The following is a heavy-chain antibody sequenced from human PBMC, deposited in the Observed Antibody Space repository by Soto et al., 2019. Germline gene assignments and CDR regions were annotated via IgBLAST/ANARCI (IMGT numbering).Heavy chain of an antibody. J-gene: IGHJ6*02. CDR3: ARVNSSGWSWPLGGMDV. Sequence: QVQLQESGPGLVKPSGTLSLTCAVSGGSISSSNWWSWVRQPPGKGLEWIGEIYHSGSTNYNPSLESRVTISADKSKNPFSLKLRSVTAADTAVYYCARVNSSGWSWPLGGMDVWGQGTTVTVSS. V-gene: IGHV4-4*02. D-gene: IGHD6-19*01. CDR2: IYHSGST. CDR1: GGSISSSNW.